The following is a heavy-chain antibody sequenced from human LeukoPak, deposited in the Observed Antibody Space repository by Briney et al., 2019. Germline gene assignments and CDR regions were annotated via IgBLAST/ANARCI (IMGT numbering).Heavy chain of an antibody. CDR2: ISAHNGNT. D-gene: IGHD3-9*01. Sequence: EASVKVSCKASGYTFTSYGISWVRQAPGQGLEWMGWISAHNGNTNYAQKLQGRVTMTTDTSTSTAYMELRSLRSDDTAVYYCARDPTDILTGYYRTSYYYYGMDVWGQGTTVTVSS. CDR1: GYTFTSYG. CDR3: ARDPTDILTGYYRTSYYYYGMDV. J-gene: IGHJ6*02. V-gene: IGHV1-18*01.